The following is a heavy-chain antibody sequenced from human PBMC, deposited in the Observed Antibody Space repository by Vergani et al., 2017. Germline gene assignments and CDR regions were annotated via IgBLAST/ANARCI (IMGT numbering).Heavy chain of an antibody. J-gene: IGHJ3*02. Sequence: QVQVVQSGAEVKKSGASVKVSCKTSGYTFSNYYMHWVPQAPGQGLEWMGIINPSGGHTNYAQKFQGRVTMPRDTSTSTVYMELSSLRSEDTAVYYCARNGITTDAFDIWGQGTMVTVSS. V-gene: IGHV1-46*03. CDR1: GYTFSNYY. D-gene: IGHD1-1*01. CDR3: ARNGITTDAFDI. CDR2: INPSGGHT.